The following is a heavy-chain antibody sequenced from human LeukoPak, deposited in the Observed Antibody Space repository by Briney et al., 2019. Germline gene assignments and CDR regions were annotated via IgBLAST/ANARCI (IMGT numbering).Heavy chain of an antibody. V-gene: IGHV6-1*01. CDR1: GDSFSSNDAA. J-gene: IGHJ4*02. Sequence: SQTLSLTCAISGDSFSSNDAAWNWIRQSPSRGLEWLGRTYYRSKWYNDYAVSVKSRITITPDTFKNQFSLQLTSVTPEDTAVYYCARNSMFDYWGQGTLVTVSS. CDR3: ARNSMFDY. CDR2: TYYRSKWYN. D-gene: IGHD4-23*01.